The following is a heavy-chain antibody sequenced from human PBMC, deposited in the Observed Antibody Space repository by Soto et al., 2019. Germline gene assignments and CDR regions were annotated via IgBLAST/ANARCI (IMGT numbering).Heavy chain of an antibody. CDR1: GYTFTDYY. CDR3: ARFDYGDYIFAFDI. Sequence: QVQLVQSGAEVKKPGASVKVSCTASGYTFTDYYIHWVRQAPRQGLEWVGWTNPYNGGTEYVKKFQGRVTMTRDTSISTAYMEMSRLISDDTAVYYCARFDYGDYIFAFDIWGQGTMLTVAS. V-gene: IGHV1-2*02. CDR2: TNPYNGGT. J-gene: IGHJ3*02. D-gene: IGHD4-17*01.